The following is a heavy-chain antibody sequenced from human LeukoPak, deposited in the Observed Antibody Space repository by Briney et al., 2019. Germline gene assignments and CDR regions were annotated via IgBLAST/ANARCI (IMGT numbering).Heavy chain of an antibody. V-gene: IGHV4-34*01. Sequence: GSLRLSCAASGFTFSTYNMNWVRHAPGKGLEWIGEINHSGSTNYNPSLKSRVTISVDTSKNQFSLKLSSVTAADTAVYYCARVYFPRFDYWGQGTLVTVSS. D-gene: IGHD2-8*01. CDR3: ARVYFPRFDY. CDR1: GFTFSTYN. J-gene: IGHJ4*02. CDR2: INHSGST.